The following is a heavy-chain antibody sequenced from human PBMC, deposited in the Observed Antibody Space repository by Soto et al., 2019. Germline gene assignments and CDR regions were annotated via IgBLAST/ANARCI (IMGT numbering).Heavy chain of an antibody. CDR2: ISSSSSYI. CDR1: GFTFSSYS. J-gene: IGHJ3*02. Sequence: EVQLVESGGGLVKPGGSLRLSCAASGFTFSSYSMNWVRQAPGKGLEWVSSISSSSSYIYYADSVKGRFTISRDNAKNSLHLQINSLRAEDTAVYYCARDRGGDLKAVDIWGQGTMVTVSS. D-gene: IGHD3-10*01. CDR3: ARDRGGDLKAVDI. V-gene: IGHV3-21*01.